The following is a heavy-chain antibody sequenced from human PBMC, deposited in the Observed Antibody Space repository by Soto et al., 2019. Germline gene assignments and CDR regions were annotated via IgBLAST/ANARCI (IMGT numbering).Heavy chain of an antibody. CDR2: IIPIFGTA. J-gene: IGHJ2*01. CDR1: GGTFSSYA. Sequence: QVQLVQSGAEVKKPGSSVKVSCKASGGTFSSYAISWVRQAPGQGLEWMGGIIPIFGTANYAQKFQGRVTITADESTSTAYMELSSLRSEDTAVYYCASGDYDSSGYSVYWHFDLWGRGTLVTVSS. D-gene: IGHD3-22*01. V-gene: IGHV1-69*01. CDR3: ASGDYDSSGYSVYWHFDL.